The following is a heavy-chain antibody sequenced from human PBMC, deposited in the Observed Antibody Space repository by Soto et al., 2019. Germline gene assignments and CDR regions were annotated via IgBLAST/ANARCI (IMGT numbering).Heavy chain of an antibody. J-gene: IGHJ4*02. V-gene: IGHV3-30-3*01. Sequence: QVQLVESGGGVVQPGRSLRLSCAASGFTFSSYAMHWVRQAPGKGLEWVAVISYDGSNKYYADSVKGRFTISRDNSKNTLYLQMNSLRAEDTPVYYCARSHYVDTATYFDYWGQGTLVTVSS. CDR3: ARSHYVDTATYFDY. CDR2: ISYDGSNK. CDR1: GFTFSSYA. D-gene: IGHD5-18*01.